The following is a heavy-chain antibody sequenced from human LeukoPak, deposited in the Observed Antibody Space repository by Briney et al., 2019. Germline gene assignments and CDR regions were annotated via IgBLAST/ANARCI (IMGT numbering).Heavy chain of an antibody. J-gene: IGHJ5*02. D-gene: IGHD4-17*01. Sequence: PGGSLRLSCAASGFTFSSSAMSWVRQAPGKGLEWVSSISGSGGSTYYADSVKGRFTISRDNSKNTLYLQMNSLRAEDTAVYYCACTELVGTTVWFDPWGQGTLVTVSS. CDR3: ACTELVGTTVWFDP. CDR1: GFTFSSSA. CDR2: ISGSGGST. V-gene: IGHV3-23*01.